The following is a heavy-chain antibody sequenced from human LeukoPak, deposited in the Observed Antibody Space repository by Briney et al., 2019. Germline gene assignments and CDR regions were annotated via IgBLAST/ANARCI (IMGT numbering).Heavy chain of an antibody. CDR2: IYYSGST. D-gene: IGHD1-14*01. Sequence: SETLSLTCTVSGGSISSSSYYWGWIRQPPGKGLEWIGSIYYSGSTYYNPSLKSRVAISVDTSKNQFSLKLSSVTAADTAVYYCARQELLTGYYWGQGTLVTVSS. V-gene: IGHV4-39*01. CDR1: GGSISSSSYY. J-gene: IGHJ4*02. CDR3: ARQELLTGYY.